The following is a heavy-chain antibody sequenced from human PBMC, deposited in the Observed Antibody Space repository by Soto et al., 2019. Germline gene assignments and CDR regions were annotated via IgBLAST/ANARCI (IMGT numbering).Heavy chain of an antibody. Sequence: SVKVSCKASGFTFTSSAVQWVRQARGQRLEWIGWIVVGSGNTNYAQKFQERVTITRDMSTSTAYMELSSLRSEDTAVYYCAARRGYSYDYYFDYWGQGTLVTVSS. V-gene: IGHV1-58*01. CDR3: AARRGYSYDYYFDY. J-gene: IGHJ4*02. D-gene: IGHD5-18*01. CDR2: IVVGSGNT. CDR1: GFTFTSSA.